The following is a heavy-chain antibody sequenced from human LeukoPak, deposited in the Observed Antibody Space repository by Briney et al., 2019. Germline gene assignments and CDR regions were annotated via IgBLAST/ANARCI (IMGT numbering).Heavy chain of an antibody. J-gene: IGHJ4*02. CDR1: RFTFSSYW. D-gene: IGHD5-18*01. CDR2: INGDGSAT. Sequence: GGSLRLSCAASRFTFSSYWMHWVRQAPGKGLVWVSHINGDGSATIYADSVKGRFAISRDNAKNTLYLQMNSLRAEDTAVYYCARGSGYSYGSFDYWGQGTLVTVSS. CDR3: ARGSGYSYGSFDY. V-gene: IGHV3-74*01.